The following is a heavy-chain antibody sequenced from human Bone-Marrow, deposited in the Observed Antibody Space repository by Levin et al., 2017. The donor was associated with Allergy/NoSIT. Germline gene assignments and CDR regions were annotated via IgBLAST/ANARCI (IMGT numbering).Heavy chain of an antibody. V-gene: IGHV3-74*01. CDR1: GFAFSNYW. CDR2: INRGGTST. J-gene: IGHJ4*02. CDR3: ARDPFAYNFGSGSYLDY. D-gene: IGHD3-10*01. Sequence: GESLKISCAASGFAFSNYWMHWVRQAPGKGLVWVSRINRGGTSTTYADSVKVRFTISRDNAKNTLYLQMNSLRAEDTAVYYCARDPFAYNFGSGSYLDYWGQGTLVSVSS.